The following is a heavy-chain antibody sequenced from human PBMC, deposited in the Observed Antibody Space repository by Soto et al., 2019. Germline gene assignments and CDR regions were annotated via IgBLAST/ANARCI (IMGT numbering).Heavy chain of an antibody. V-gene: IGHV4-59*01. Sequence: PSETLSLTCSVSAGSISRYYWGWVRQSPGEGLEWIAHMSYTVDASYNPSLKSRVTISLDTSKNQIALRLMSVTAADTAVYYCVGSLMSRAMESFDYWGQGTRVTVSS. CDR1: AGSISRYY. CDR3: VGSLMSRAMESFDY. CDR2: MSYTVDA. D-gene: IGHD5-18*01. J-gene: IGHJ4*02.